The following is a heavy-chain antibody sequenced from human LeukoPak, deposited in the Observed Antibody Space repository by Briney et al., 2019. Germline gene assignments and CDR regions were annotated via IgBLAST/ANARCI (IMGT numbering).Heavy chain of an antibody. CDR1: GGSLSSYY. CDR3: ARYYDNSGYGFFQH. D-gene: IGHD3-22*01. CDR2: IYYSGST. V-gene: IGHV4-59*08. J-gene: IGHJ1*01. Sequence: PSETLSLTCTVSGGSLSSYYWSWIRQPPGKGLEWIGYIYYSGSTNYNPSLKSRVTISIETSKNQFSLKLSSVTAADTAVYYCARYYDNSGYGFFQHWGQGTLVTVSS.